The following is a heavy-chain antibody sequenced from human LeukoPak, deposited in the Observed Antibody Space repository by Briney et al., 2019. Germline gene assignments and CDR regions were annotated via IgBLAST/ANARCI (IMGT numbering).Heavy chain of an antibody. CDR3: AREWDTATTRGYYYYMDV. V-gene: IGHV1-69*05. J-gene: IGHJ6*03. D-gene: IGHD5-18*01. CDR2: IIPIFGTA. CDR1: GGTFSSYA. Sequence: SVKVSCKASGGTFSSYAISWVRQAPGQGLEWMGGIIPIFGTANYAQKFQGRVTITTDESTSTAYMELSSLRSEDTAVYYYAREWDTATTRGYYYYMDVWGKGTTVTVSS.